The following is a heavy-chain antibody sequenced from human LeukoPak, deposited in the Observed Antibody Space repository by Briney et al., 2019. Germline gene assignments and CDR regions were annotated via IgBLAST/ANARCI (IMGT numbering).Heavy chain of an antibody. D-gene: IGHD4-11*01. Sequence: SETLSLTCTVSGGSISSYYWSWIRQPPGNGLEWIGYIYYSGSSNYNPSPKTRVTISVDTSKNQFSLKLTSVTAADTAVYYCARTSGMTTVYYHYMDVWGKGTTVIVSS. V-gene: IGHV4-59*01. CDR1: GGSISSYY. CDR3: ARTSGMTTVYYHYMDV. CDR2: IYYSGSS. J-gene: IGHJ6*03.